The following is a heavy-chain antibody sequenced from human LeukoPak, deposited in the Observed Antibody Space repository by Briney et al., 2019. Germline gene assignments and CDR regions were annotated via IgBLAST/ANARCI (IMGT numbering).Heavy chain of an antibody. J-gene: IGHJ4*02. V-gene: IGHV5-51*01. CDR3: ARRGYYDSSGYYNFDY. CDR2: IYPGDSDT. Sequence: PGESLKISCKGSGYSFTNYWIAWVRQMPWKGLEWMGIIYPGDSDTRYSPSFQGQVTISADKSISTAYLQWSSLKASDTAMYYCARRGYYDSSGYYNFDYWGQGTLVTVSS. D-gene: IGHD3-22*01. CDR1: GYSFTNYW.